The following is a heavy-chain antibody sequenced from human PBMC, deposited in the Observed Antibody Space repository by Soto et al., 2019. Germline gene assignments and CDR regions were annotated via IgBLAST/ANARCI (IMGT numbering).Heavy chain of an antibody. V-gene: IGHV1-2*02. CDR1: GYTFTGYY. Sequence: ASVKVSCKASGYTFTGYYMHWVRQAPGQGLEWMGWINPNSGGTNYAQKFQGRVTMTRDTSISTAYMELSRLRSDDTAVYYCAGVTGVTYSDFWSGGRVFDYWGQGTLVTVSS. CDR2: INPNSGGT. CDR3: AGVTGVTYSDFWSGGRVFDY. J-gene: IGHJ4*02. D-gene: IGHD3-3*01.